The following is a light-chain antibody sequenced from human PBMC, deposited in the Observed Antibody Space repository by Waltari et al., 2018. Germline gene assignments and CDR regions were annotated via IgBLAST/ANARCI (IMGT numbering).Light chain of an antibody. J-gene: IGKJ3*01. CDR1: QRVSSN. CDR3: QQHNNWPLT. Sequence: EIVMTQSPATLSVSPGERATVSCRASQRVSSNLAWYQQKPGQAPRIIIYGASTRATGIPARFSGSGSGTEFTLTISSLQSEDFAVYYCQQHNNWPLTFGPGTKVDI. V-gene: IGKV3-15*01. CDR2: GAS.